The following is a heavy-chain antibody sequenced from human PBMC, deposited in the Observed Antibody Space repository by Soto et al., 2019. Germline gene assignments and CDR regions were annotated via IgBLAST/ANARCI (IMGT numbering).Heavy chain of an antibody. J-gene: IGHJ5*02. CDR2: IYSGGST. V-gene: IGHV3-53*01. CDR1: GFTVSSNY. Sequence: EVQLVESVGGLIQPGGSLRLSCAASGFTVSSNYMSWVRQAPGKGLEWVSVIYSGGSTYYADSVKGRFTISRDNSKNTLYLQMNSLRAEDTAVYYCARDHSNYVGGGNWFDPWGQGTLVTVSS. CDR3: ARDHSNYVGGGNWFDP. D-gene: IGHD4-4*01.